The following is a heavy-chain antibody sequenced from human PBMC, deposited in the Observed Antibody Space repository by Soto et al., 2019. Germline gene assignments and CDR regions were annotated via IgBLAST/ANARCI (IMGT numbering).Heavy chain of an antibody. Sequence: QVQLVQSGAEVKKPGSSVKVSCKASGGTFSSYAISWVRQAPGQGLEWMGGIIPIFGTANYAQKFQGRVKITADTYTRTACMGLRSLSSDDSAGYYCARDTGGATEWFDPWGQGTMVTVSS. D-gene: IGHD1-26*01. CDR3: ARDTGGATEWFDP. V-gene: IGHV1-69*06. J-gene: IGHJ5*02. CDR2: IIPIFGTA. CDR1: GGTFSSYA.